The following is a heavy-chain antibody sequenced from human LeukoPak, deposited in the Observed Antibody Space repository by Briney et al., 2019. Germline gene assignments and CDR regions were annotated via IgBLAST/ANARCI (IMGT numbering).Heavy chain of an antibody. CDR1: GVSISSGSYY. V-gene: IGHV4-39*01. CDR3: AKHYMGSSYNHGLDC. J-gene: IGHJ4*02. Sequence: SETLSLTCTVSGVSISSGSYYWSWIRQPAGKGLEWIGSIYYSGTTYYNPSLKSRVTISVDTSKNQFSLKLSSVTAADTALYYCAKHYMGSSYNHGLDCWGQGTLVTVSS. CDR2: IYYSGTT. D-gene: IGHD3-10*01.